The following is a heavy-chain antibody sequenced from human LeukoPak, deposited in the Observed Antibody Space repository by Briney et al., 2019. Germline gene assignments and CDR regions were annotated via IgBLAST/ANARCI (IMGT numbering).Heavy chain of an antibody. J-gene: IGHJ6*03. CDR2: ITRDSIYT. V-gene: IGHV3-21*01. D-gene: IGHD1-7*01. Sequence: GGSLRLSCAASGFTFSNYNMNWVRQTPGKGLGWVSSITRDSIYTFYADSVKGRFTISRDNAKNSLSLQMNSLRAEDTAVYYCARDPYNGYYGGDYYYYMDVWGKGTTVTISS. CDR3: ARDPYNGYYGGDYYYYMDV. CDR1: GFTFSNYN.